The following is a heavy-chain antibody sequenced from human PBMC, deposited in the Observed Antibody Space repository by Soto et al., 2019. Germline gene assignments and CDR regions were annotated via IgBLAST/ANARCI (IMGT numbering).Heavy chain of an antibody. CDR3: ARALLSFVFLAAGTPYFDY. Sequence: GGSLRLSCAASGLTFSSYGMHWVRQAPGKGLEWVAVISYDGSNKYYADSVKGRFTISRDNSKNTLYLQMNSLRAEETAVYYCARALLSFVFLAAGTPYFDYWGQGTLVTVSS. CDR1: GLTFSSYG. D-gene: IGHD6-13*01. CDR2: ISYDGSNK. J-gene: IGHJ4*02. V-gene: IGHV3-30*03.